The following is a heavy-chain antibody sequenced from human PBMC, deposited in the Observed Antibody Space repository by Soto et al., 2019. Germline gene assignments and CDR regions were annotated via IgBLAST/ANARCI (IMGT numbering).Heavy chain of an antibody. CDR1: GGSFSGYD. Sequence: PSETLSLTCAVYGGSFSGYDWSWIRQPPGKGLEWIGEINHSGSTNYNPSLKSRVTISVDTSKNQFSLKLSSVTAADTAVYYCARGPEIGYDFWSGYSFQRWFDPWGQGTLVTVSS. D-gene: IGHD3-3*01. J-gene: IGHJ5*02. V-gene: IGHV4-34*01. CDR3: ARGPEIGYDFWSGYSFQRWFDP. CDR2: INHSGST.